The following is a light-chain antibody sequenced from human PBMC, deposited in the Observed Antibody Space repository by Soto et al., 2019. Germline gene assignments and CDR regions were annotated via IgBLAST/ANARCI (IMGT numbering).Light chain of an antibody. CDR1: QDISNY. V-gene: IGKV1-33*01. Sequence: DIPMTQSPSSLSASVGDRVTITCQASQDISNYLNWYQQKPGKAPKLLIYDASNLETGVPSRFSGSGSGTDFTLTISSLQPEDIATYYCQQYDNLFFTFGPGTKVDIK. CDR3: QQYDNLFFT. CDR2: DAS. J-gene: IGKJ3*01.